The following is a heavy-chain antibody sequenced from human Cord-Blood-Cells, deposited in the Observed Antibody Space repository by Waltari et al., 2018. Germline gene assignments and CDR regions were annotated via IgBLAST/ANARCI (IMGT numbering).Heavy chain of an antibody. D-gene: IGHD2-2*01. CDR2: IIPIVGKA. V-gene: IGHV1-69*01. J-gene: IGHJ2*01. Sequence: QVQLVQSGAEVKKPGSSVKVSCKASGGTFSSYAISWVRQAPGQGLEWVGGIIPIVGKAKYAQKFQGRVTITADEATSTAYMELSSLRSEDTAVYYCARVGVRDIVVVPAAMGGYFDLWGRGTLVTVSS. CDR3: ARVGVRDIVVVPAAMGGYFDL. CDR1: GGTFSSYA.